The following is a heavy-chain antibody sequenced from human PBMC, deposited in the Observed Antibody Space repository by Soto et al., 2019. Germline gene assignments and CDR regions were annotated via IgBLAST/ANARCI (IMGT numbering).Heavy chain of an antibody. J-gene: IGHJ4*02. D-gene: IGHD3-10*01. V-gene: IGHV3-23*01. Sequence: VGSLRLSCAASGFTFSSYAMSWVRQAPGKGLEWVSAISGSGGSTYYADSVKGRFTISRDNSKNTLYLQMNSLRAEDTAVYYCAKGIRGSGSYPSYYFDYWGQGTLVTVSS. CDR2: ISGSGGST. CDR1: GFTFSSYA. CDR3: AKGIRGSGSYPSYYFDY.